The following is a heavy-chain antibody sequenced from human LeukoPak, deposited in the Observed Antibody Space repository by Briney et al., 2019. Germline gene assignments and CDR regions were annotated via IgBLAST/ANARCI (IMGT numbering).Heavy chain of an antibody. D-gene: IGHD5-18*01. Sequence: GGSLRLSCAASGFIFSSYWMAWVRQAPGKGLEWVANIKEDGSDKNYVDSVKGRFTISRDNAKNPLYLQMNSLRAEDTAVYYCARDAGYRYDRFDYWGQGTQATVS. J-gene: IGHJ4*02. CDR1: GFIFSSYW. CDR2: IKEDGSDK. CDR3: ARDAGYRYDRFDY. V-gene: IGHV3-7*01.